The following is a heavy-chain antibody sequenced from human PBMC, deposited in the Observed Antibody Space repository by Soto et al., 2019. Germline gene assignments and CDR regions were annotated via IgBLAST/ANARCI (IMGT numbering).Heavy chain of an antibody. V-gene: IGHV1-3*01. CDR3: ASSLTGDDAFDI. D-gene: IGHD7-27*01. J-gene: IGHJ3*02. CDR2: INAGNGNT. Sequence: ASVKVSCKASGYTFTSYAMHWVRQAPGQRLEWMGWINAGNGNTKYSQKFQGRVTITRDTSASTAYMELSSLRSDDTAVYYCASSLTGDDAFDIWGQGTMVTVSS. CDR1: GYTFTSYA.